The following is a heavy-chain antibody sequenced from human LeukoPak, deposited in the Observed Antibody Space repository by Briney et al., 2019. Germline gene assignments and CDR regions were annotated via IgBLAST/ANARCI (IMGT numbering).Heavy chain of an antibody. CDR2: INTNTGNP. V-gene: IGHV7-4-1*02. J-gene: IGHJ3*02. CDR3: ARQEKGGAAFDI. CDR1: GYIFTSYA. Sequence: ASVKVSCKASGYIFTSYAMNWVRQAPGEGIEWMGWINTNTGNPTYVQDFTGRFVFSLDISVSTAYLQISGLRAEDNAVYYCARQEKGGAAFDIWGQGTIVTVS. D-gene: IGHD1-26*01.